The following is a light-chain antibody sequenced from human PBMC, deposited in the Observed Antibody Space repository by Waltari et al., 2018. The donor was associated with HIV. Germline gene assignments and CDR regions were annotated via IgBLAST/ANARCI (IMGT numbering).Light chain of an antibody. Sequence: ETVMTQSPATLSVYPGERVTLSCRARQSVSNKLAWYQQKPGQAPRFLIYDASSRAPGVPARFSGSGSGTEFTLTINSLQSEDFAVYYCQQYNNWPPLTFGGGTKVEIK. CDR3: QQYNNWPPLT. CDR2: DAS. CDR1: QSVSNK. V-gene: IGKV3-15*01. J-gene: IGKJ4*01.